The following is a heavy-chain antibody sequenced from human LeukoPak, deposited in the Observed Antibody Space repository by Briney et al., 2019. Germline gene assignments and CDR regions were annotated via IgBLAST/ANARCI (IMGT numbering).Heavy chain of an antibody. J-gene: IGHJ6*04. CDR3: ARDIVVVVAAIGFPMDV. CDR1: GFTFSSYW. V-gene: IGHV3-74*01. Sequence: GGSLRLSCAASGFTFSSYWMHWVRQAPGKGLVWVSRINSDGSSTSYADSVKGRFTISRDNSKNTLYLQMNSLRAEDTAVYYCARDIVVVVAAIGFPMDVRGKGTTVTISS. CDR2: INSDGSST. D-gene: IGHD2-15*01.